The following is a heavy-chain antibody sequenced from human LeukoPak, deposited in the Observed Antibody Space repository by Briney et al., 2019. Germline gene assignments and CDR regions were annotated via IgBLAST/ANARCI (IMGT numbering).Heavy chain of an antibody. CDR2: IQYGGSNK. D-gene: IGHD6-13*01. CDR3: AKESLSSSWYMPSY. J-gene: IGHJ4*02. CDR1: GFTFSNFG. Sequence: GGSLRLSCAASGFTFSNFGMHWVRRAPGKGLEWVAFIQYGGSNKYYADSVKGRFTISRDNSKNTLYLQIYSLTAEDTAVYYCAKESLSSSWYMPSYWGQGTLVTVSS. V-gene: IGHV3-30*02.